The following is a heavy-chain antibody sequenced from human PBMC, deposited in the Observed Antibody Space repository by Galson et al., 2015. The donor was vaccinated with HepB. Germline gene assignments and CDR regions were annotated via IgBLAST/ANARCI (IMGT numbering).Heavy chain of an antibody. CDR1: GFTFSSCA. Sequence: SLRLSCAASGFTFSSCAMSWVRQAPGKGLEWVSTISDSGGSTYYADSVKGRFAISRDSSNNAVYLQMNSLRAEDTAVYYCARGLPQEYYFDCWGQGTLVTVSS. CDR3: ARGLPQEYYFDC. V-gene: IGHV3-23*01. J-gene: IGHJ4*02. CDR2: ISDSGGST. D-gene: IGHD2/OR15-2a*01.